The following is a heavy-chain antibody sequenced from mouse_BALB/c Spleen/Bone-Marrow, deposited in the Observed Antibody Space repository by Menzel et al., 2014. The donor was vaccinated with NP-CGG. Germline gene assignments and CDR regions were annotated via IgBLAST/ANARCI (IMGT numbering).Heavy chain of an antibody. CDR1: GYAFTSYN. V-gene: IGHV1S135*01. CDR3: AREGYFAWFAY. CDR2: IDPYNGGT. Sequence: VHVKQSGPELVKPGASVKASCKASGYAFTSYNMYWVKQSHGKSLVWIGYIDPYNGGTTYNQKFKVKATLTVDKSSSTAYMHLNSLTSEDSAVYYCAREGYFAWFAYWGQGTLVTVSA. J-gene: IGHJ3*01.